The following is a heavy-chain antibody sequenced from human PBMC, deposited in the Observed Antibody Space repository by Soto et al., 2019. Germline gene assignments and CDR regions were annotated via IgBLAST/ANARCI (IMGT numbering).Heavy chain of an antibody. D-gene: IGHD2-15*01. V-gene: IGHV4-30-4*01. J-gene: IGHJ4*02. CDR2: IYYSGST. CDR1: GGSISRGDYY. CDR3: ARYCSGGSCYEGRSSLFDY. Sequence: PSETLSLTCTVSGGSISRGDYYWSWIRQPPGKGLEWIGYIYYSGSTYYNPSLKSRVTISVDTSKNQFSLKLSSVTAADTAVYYCARYCSGGSCYEGRSSLFDYWGQGTLVTVSS.